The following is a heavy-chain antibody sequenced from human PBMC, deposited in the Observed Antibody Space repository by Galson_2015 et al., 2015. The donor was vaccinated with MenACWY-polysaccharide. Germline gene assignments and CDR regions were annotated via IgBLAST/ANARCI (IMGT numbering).Heavy chain of an antibody. Sequence: SLRLSCAASGFTFSDSTMHWVRQASGKGLEWVGRIKSKTNRCATAYAASVKGRFTISRDDSKNTAYLQMSSLKTEDTAVYYCTRGGDSDYWGQGTLVTVSS. CDR2: IKSKTNRCAT. CDR3: TRGGDSDY. D-gene: IGHD2-21*02. J-gene: IGHJ4*02. V-gene: IGHV3-73*01. CDR1: GFTFSDST.